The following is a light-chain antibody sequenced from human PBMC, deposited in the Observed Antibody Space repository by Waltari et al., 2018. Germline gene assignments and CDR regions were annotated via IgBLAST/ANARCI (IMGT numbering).Light chain of an antibody. Sequence: IVMTQSPATLSVSTGERATLTCSASQSVTSKLAWYQQKPGQAPRLLFYGASTRANGIPARFSGSGSGTEFTLTISSLQSEDFAVYYCQQYNNWPRTFGGGTKVEIK. J-gene: IGKJ4*01. CDR2: GAS. V-gene: IGKV3-15*01. CDR1: QSVTSK. CDR3: QQYNNWPRT.